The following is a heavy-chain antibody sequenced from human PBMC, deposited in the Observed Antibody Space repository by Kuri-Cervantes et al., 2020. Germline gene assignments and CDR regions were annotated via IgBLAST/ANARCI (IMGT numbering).Heavy chain of an antibody. V-gene: IGHV3-74*01. CDR2: INTDGSVT. CDR3: VRGTTDWPGVDF. Sequence: GESLKISCAASGFSFSNFWLHWVRQAPGKGLVWVSRINTDGSVTNYADSVKGQFTISRDNAKNTLYLEMNSLRVEDTAVYYCVRGTTDWPGVDFWGQGTLVTVSS. D-gene: IGHD2/OR15-2a*01. J-gene: IGHJ4*02. CDR1: GFSFSNFW.